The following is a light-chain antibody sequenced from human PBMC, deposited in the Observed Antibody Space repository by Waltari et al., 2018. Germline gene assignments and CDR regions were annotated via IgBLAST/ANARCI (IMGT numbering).Light chain of an antibody. V-gene: IGKV4-1*01. CDR2: WAS. CDR1: QSVLYSSNNKNY. J-gene: IGKJ4*01. CDR3: QQYYTVPPHT. Sequence: DIVMNQSPDSLAVSLGERAPINCKSSQSVLYSSNNKNYLAWYQQKPGQPPKLLIYWASTRESGVPDRFSGSGSGTDFTLTISSLQAEDVAVYYCQQYYTVPPHTFGGGTKVEIK.